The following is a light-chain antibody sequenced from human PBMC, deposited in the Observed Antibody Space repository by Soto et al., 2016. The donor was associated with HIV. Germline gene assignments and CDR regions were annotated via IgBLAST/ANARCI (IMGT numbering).Light chain of an antibody. CDR2: QDS. J-gene: IGLJ2*01. CDR1: NLGDKY. V-gene: IGLV3-1*01. CDR3: QAWDTNTYVV. Sequence: SFELSQPPSSSVSPGQTATITCSGDNLGDKYVCWYQQKPGQSPVLVIHQDSERPSGIPERFSGSNSGNTATLTISGTQAMDEGDYYCQAWDTNTYVVFGGGTKLTVL.